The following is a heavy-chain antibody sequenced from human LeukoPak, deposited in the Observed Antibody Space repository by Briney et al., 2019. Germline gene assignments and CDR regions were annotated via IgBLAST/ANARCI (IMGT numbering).Heavy chain of an antibody. V-gene: IGHV3-30*03. CDR1: GFIFSTFG. Sequence: PGRSLRLSCAASGFIFSTFGMYWVRQAPGKGLEWVAFISYDGSNKYYADSVKGRFIISRDNSKNTLYLQMNSLRGEDTAVYFCAREGQMYYFDYWGQGTLVTVSS. J-gene: IGHJ4*02. CDR2: ISYDGSNK. D-gene: IGHD5-24*01. CDR3: AREGQMYYFDY.